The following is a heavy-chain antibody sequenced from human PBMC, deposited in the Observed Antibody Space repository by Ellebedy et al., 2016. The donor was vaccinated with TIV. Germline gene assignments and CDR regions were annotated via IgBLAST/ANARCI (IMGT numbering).Heavy chain of an antibody. CDR1: GGSISSYY. V-gene: IGHV4-59*01. J-gene: IGHJ4*02. D-gene: IGHD5-18*01. Sequence: MPGGSLRLTCTVSGGSISSYYWSWIRQPPGKGLEWIGYIYYSGSTNYNPSLKSRVTISVDTSKNQFSLKLSSVTAADTAVYYCARASYSYGIAPINWGQGTLVTVSS. CDR3: ARASYSYGIAPIN. CDR2: IYYSGST.